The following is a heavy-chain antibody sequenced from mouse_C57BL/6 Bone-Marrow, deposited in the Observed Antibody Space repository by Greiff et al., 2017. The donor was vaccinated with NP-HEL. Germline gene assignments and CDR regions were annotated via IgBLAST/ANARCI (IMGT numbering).Heavy chain of an antibody. V-gene: IGHV1-82*01. CDR1: GYAFSSSW. CDR2: IYPGDGDT. D-gene: IGHD1-1*01. CDR3: AHYYGSRRGYFDV. Sequence: QVQLKQSGPELVKPGASVKISCKASGYAFSSSWMNWVKQRPGKGLEWIGRIYPGDGDTNYNGKFKGKATLTADKSSSTAYMQLSSLTSEDSAVYFCAHYYGSRRGYFDVWGTGTTVTVSS. J-gene: IGHJ1*03.